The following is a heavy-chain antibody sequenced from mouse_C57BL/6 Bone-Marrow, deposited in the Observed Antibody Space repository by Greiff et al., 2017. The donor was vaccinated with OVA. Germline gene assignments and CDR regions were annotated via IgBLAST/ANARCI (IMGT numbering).Heavy chain of an antibody. V-gene: IGHV1-15*01. CDR2: IDPETGGT. Sequence: VQRVESGAELVRPGASVTLSCKASGYTFTDYEMHWVKQTPVHGLEWIGAIDPETGGTAYNQKFKGKAILTADKSSSTAYMELRSLTSEDSAVYYCTRERDDYAWFAYWGQGTLVTVSA. CDR1: GYTFTDYE. J-gene: IGHJ3*01. CDR3: TRERDDYAWFAY. D-gene: IGHD2-4*01.